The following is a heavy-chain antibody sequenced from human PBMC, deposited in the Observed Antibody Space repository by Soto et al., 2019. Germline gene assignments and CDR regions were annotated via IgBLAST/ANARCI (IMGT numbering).Heavy chain of an antibody. Sequence: GGSLRLSCAASGFTFSSYAMSWVRQAPGKGLEWVSAISGSGGSTCYADSVKGRFTISRDNSKNTLYLQMNSLRAEDTAVYYCAKGSVITIFGVVSALDYWGQGTLVTVSS. V-gene: IGHV3-23*01. J-gene: IGHJ4*02. D-gene: IGHD3-3*01. CDR2: ISGSGGST. CDR3: AKGSVITIFGVVSALDY. CDR1: GFTFSSYA.